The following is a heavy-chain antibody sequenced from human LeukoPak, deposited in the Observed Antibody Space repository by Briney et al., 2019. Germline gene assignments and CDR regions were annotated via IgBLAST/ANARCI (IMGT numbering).Heavy chain of an antibody. D-gene: IGHD6-19*01. Sequence: ASVTVSCKASGYTFTGFYMHWVRQAPGQGLEWMGWINPNSGVTNYAQKFQGRVTMTRDTSISTAYMELSRLRSDDTAVYYCARVVAVAGTKFDYWGQGTLVTVSS. CDR1: GYTFTGFY. CDR3: ARVVAVAGTKFDY. V-gene: IGHV1-2*02. J-gene: IGHJ4*02. CDR2: INPNSGVT.